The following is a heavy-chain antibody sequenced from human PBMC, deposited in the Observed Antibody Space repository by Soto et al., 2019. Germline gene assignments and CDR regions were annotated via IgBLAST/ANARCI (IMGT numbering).Heavy chain of an antibody. CDR3: ARGGLGYCSGGSCYSAELSRYYYGMDV. CDR1: GGSISSGAYY. Sequence: QVQLQESGPGLVKPSQTLSLTCTFSGGSISSGAYYWSWIRQHPGKGLEWIGYIYYSGSTYYNPSLKSRVTISVDTSENQFSLKVSSVTAADTAVYYCARGGLGYCSGGSCYSAELSRYYYGMDVWGEGTTVTVSS. J-gene: IGHJ6*04. V-gene: IGHV4-31*03. D-gene: IGHD2-15*01. CDR2: IYYSGST.